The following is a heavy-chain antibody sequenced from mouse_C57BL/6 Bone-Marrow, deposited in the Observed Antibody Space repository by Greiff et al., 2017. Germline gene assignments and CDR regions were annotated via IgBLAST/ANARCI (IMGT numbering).Heavy chain of an antibody. CDR3: ARGGLQFAY. V-gene: IGHV1-4*01. CDR1: GYTFTSYT. Sequence: VQVVESGAELARPGASVKMSCKASGYTFTSYTMHWVKQRPGQGLEWIGYINPSSGYTKYNQKFKDKATLTADKSSSTAYMQLSSLTSEDSAVYYCARGGLQFAYWGQGTLVTVSA. J-gene: IGHJ3*01. D-gene: IGHD2-4*01. CDR2: INPSSGYT.